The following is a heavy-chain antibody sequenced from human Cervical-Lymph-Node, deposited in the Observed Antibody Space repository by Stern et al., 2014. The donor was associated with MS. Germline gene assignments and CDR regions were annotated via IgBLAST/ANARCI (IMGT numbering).Heavy chain of an antibody. V-gene: IGHV2-70*04. CDR1: GFSLNTSGVG. Sequence: ESGPALVKPTQTLTVTCSFSGFSLNTSGVGVAWIRQPPGKALEWLARIDWDDAKFYRTSLKTRVTLSKDTSKNQVVLRMANMDPLDSGTYFCTRSLAGVFDYWGQGSLVTVSS. CDR2: IDWDDAK. J-gene: IGHJ4*02. CDR3: TRSLAGVFDY.